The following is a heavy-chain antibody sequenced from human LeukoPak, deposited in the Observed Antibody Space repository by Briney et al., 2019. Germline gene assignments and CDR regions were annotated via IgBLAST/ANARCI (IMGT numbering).Heavy chain of an antibody. V-gene: IGHV3-48*01. CDR1: GFTFSSYS. J-gene: IGHJ4*02. CDR2: ISSSSKTI. CDR3: AKDRSAVVRASPMDY. Sequence: GGSLRLSCAASGFTFSSYSMNWVRQAPGKGLEWVSYISSSSKTIYYADSVKGRFTVSRDNAKNSLYLQMNSLRPEDTAVYYCAKDRSAVVRASPMDYWGQGTLVIVSS. D-gene: IGHD3-10*01.